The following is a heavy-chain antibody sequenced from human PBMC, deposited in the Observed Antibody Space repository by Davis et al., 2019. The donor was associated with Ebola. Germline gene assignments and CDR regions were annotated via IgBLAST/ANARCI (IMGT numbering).Heavy chain of an antibody. V-gene: IGHV3-53*05. CDR1: GFTVSSNH. J-gene: IGHJ4*02. D-gene: IGHD6-19*01. Sequence: GESLKISCTASGFTVSSNHMSWVRQAPGKGLEWVSVIYDHSTAYADSVGGRFIISRDKSNNPLYLEMNSLRVDDTAVYYCATTQWLREFDNWGQGTLVTVSS. CDR3: ATTQWLREFDN. CDR2: IYDHST.